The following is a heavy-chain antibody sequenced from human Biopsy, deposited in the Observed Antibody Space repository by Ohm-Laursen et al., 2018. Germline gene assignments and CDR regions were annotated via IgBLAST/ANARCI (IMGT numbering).Heavy chain of an antibody. Sequence: SETLSLTSTVSGVSISTYYWSWIRQSPGRGLEWIAYIYYSGSTDYNPSLKSRVTISLDTSKNQFSLKLSSVTAADTAIYYCAREAIGVATAFDIWGQGTMVTVSS. V-gene: IGHV4-59*01. J-gene: IGHJ3*02. CDR2: IYYSGST. D-gene: IGHD5-12*01. CDR1: GVSISTYY. CDR3: AREAIGVATAFDI.